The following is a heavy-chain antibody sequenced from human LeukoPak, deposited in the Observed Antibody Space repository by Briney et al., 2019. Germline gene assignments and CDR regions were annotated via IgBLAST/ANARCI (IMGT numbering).Heavy chain of an antibody. CDR2: ISYDGSNK. D-gene: IGHD4-17*01. J-gene: IGHJ4*02. Sequence: QSGGSLRLSCAASGFTFSSYGMHWVRQAPGKGLEWVAVISYDGSNKYYADSVKGRFTISRDNSKNTLYLQMNSLRAEDTAVYYCAKGPYGEPFDYWGQGTLVTVSS. CDR1: GFTFSSYG. CDR3: AKGPYGEPFDY. V-gene: IGHV3-30*18.